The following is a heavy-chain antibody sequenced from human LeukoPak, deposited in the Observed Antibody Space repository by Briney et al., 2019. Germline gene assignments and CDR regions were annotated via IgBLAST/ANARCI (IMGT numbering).Heavy chain of an antibody. V-gene: IGHV3-23*01. Sequence: GGSLRLSCAASGFTFSSYAMSWVRQAPGKGLEWVSGISGSGGSTYCADSVKGRFTISRENSKNTLYLQMNSLRAEDTALYYCAKDSRLVRGVLPIDYWGQGTLVTVSS. CDR1: GFTFSSYA. J-gene: IGHJ4*02. D-gene: IGHD3-10*01. CDR3: AKDSRLVRGVLPIDY. CDR2: ISGSGGST.